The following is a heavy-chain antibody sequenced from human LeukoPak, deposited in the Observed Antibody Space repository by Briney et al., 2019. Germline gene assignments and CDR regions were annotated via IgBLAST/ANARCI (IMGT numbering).Heavy chain of an antibody. D-gene: IGHD3-22*01. Sequence: SETLSLTCTVSGGSISSYYWSWIRQPAGKGLEWIGRIYTTGNTNYNPSLKSRVTMSIDTSKKQFSLKLSSVTAADTAVYYCARGKYYYDSNSSYRYFDPWGQGTLVTVSS. CDR2: IYTTGNT. CDR1: GGSISSYY. J-gene: IGHJ5*02. CDR3: ARGKYYYDSNSSYRYFDP. V-gene: IGHV4-4*07.